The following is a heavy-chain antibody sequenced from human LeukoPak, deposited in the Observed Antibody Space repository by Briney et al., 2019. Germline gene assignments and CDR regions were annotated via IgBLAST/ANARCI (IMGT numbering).Heavy chain of an antibody. Sequence: PGGSLRLSCAASGFTFSDYYMSWIRQAPGKGLEWVSYISSSGSTIYYADSVKGRFTISRDNAKNSLYLQMNSLRAEDTAVYYCARGRYCTSTSCYRDWFDPWGQGTLVTVSS. CDR1: GFTFSDYY. V-gene: IGHV3-11*04. CDR2: ISSSGSTI. J-gene: IGHJ5*02. D-gene: IGHD2-2*02. CDR3: ARGRYCTSTSCYRDWFDP.